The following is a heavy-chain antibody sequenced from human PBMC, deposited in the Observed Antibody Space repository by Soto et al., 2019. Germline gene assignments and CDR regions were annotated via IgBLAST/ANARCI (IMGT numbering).Heavy chain of an antibody. Sequence: GESLKISCKGSGYSFTSYWIGWVRQMPGKGLEWMGIIYPGDSDTRYSPSFQGQVTISADKSISTAYLQWSSLKASDTAMYYCARRKSITGGDWYSDLWGRGNLVTVSS. D-gene: IGHD1-20*01. CDR1: GYSFTSYW. V-gene: IGHV5-51*01. CDR3: ARRKSITGGDWYSDL. CDR2: IYPGDSDT. J-gene: IGHJ2*01.